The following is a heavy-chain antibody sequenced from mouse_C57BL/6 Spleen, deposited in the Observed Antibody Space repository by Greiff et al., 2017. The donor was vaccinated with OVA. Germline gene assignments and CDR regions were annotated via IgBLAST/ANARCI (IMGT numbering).Heavy chain of an antibody. Sequence: QVHVKQSGAELVRPGASVTLSCKASGYTFTDYEMHWVKQTPVHGLAWIGAIDPETGGTAYNQKFKGKAILTADKSSSTAYMELRSLTSEDSAVYYCTRGVLRQYYFDYWGKGTTLTVSS. V-gene: IGHV1-15*01. J-gene: IGHJ2*01. CDR1: GYTFTDYE. D-gene: IGHD1-1*01. CDR3: TRGVLRQYYFDY. CDR2: IDPETGGT.